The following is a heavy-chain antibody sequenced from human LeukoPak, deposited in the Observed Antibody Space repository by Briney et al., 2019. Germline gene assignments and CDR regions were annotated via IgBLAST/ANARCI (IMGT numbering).Heavy chain of an antibody. Sequence: GESLQISCEGSGYSFTTYWIGWVRQLPGKGLEWMGIIYPGDSDTRYSPSFQGQVTISADKSISTAYLQWSSLKASDTAVYYCARQPVTSRPFDYWGQGTLVTVSS. CDR2: IYPGDSDT. J-gene: IGHJ4*02. D-gene: IGHD4-17*01. CDR1: GYSFTTYW. CDR3: ARQPVTSRPFDY. V-gene: IGHV5-51*01.